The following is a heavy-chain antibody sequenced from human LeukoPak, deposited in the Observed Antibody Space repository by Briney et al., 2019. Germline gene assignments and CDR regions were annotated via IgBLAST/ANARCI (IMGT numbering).Heavy chain of an antibody. V-gene: IGHV4-59*01. J-gene: IGHJ2*01. CDR2: IYYSGRT. CDR3: ARSVVTLYWYFDL. Sequence: SETLSLTCTVSGGSISSYYYNWIRQPPRKGLEWIGYIYYSGRTNYNPSLKSRVTISLDTSKKQFSLKLSSVTTADTAVYYCARSVVTLYWYFDLWGRGNLVTVSS. CDR1: GGSISSYY. D-gene: IGHD4-23*01.